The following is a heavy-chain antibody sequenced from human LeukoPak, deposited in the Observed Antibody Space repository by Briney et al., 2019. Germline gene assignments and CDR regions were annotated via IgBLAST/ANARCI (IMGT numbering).Heavy chain of an antibody. Sequence: GASLKVCRQPALYTFTHYFIHGVGQTARQAREWMGRIKPNSGATSFAQKFHGRVTMTRDTSISTAYMELSRLRCDDTAVYYCALSVGAAMGFDSWGQGTLVTVSS. J-gene: IGHJ4*02. D-gene: IGHD1-26*01. CDR1: LYTFTHYF. CDR2: IKPNSGAT. V-gene: IGHV1-2*02. CDR3: ALSVGAAMGFDS.